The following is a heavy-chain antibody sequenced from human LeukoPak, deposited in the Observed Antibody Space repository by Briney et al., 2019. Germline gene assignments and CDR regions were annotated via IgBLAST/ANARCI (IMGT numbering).Heavy chain of an antibody. D-gene: IGHD5-18*01. Sequence: GVSLRSSSQGSGYSFTNYRISWVRPMPARGREWRGWIDASDAYTKYSPSFQGHVTTSADKSSSTAYLQWSSLKASDTAIYYCARHVLYSYGPQWWFDPWGQGTLVTVSS. CDR3: ARHVLYSYGPQWWFDP. V-gene: IGHV5-10-1*01. J-gene: IGHJ5*02. CDR2: IDASDAYT. CDR1: GYSFTNYR.